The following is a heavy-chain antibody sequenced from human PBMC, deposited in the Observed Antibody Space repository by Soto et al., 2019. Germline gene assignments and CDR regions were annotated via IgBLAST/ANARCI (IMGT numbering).Heavy chain of an antibody. CDR2: IYPGDSDT. Sequence: PGESLKISCKGSGYSFTSYWIGWVRQMPGKGLEWMGIIYPGDSDTRYGPSFQGQVTISADKSISTAYLQWSSLKASDTAMYYCARVDIVVVPAAILGLNWFDPWGQGTLVTVSS. J-gene: IGHJ5*02. V-gene: IGHV5-51*01. D-gene: IGHD2-2*02. CDR1: GYSFTSYW. CDR3: ARVDIVVVPAAILGLNWFDP.